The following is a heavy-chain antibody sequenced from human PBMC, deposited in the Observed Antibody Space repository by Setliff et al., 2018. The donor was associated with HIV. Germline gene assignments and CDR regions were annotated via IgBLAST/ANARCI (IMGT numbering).Heavy chain of an antibody. D-gene: IGHD3-10*01. CDR1: GFSISSDGFY. CDR2: IFGSGKT. J-gene: IGHJ3*02. CDR3: AREAPRYASGAFDM. V-gene: IGHV4-31*03. Sequence: PSETLSLTCTLSGFSISSDGFYWNWIRQRPGKGLEWIGYIFGSGKTHFSPRLQGRLTMTTDTSTDTVYLELRSLASDDTAIYYCAREAPRYASGAFDMWGLGTMVTVS.